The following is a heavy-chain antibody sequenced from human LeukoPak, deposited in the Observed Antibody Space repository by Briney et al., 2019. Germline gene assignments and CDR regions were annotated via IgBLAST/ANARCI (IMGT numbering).Heavy chain of an antibody. Sequence: GGSLRLSCGASGFTFSTFSMTWVRQAPGKGLEWVSSISISSTDYIYYADSVKGRFTISRDNAKNSLYLQMNSLRAEDTAVYYCARVGKSSSWYFIDYWGQGTLDTVSS. J-gene: IGHJ4*02. D-gene: IGHD6-13*01. CDR3: ARVGKSSSWYFIDY. CDR1: GFTFSTFS. CDR2: ISISSTDYI. V-gene: IGHV3-21*01.